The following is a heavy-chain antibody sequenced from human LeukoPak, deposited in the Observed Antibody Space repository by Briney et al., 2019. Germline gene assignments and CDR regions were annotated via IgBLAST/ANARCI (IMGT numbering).Heavy chain of an antibody. CDR1: GYTFTGYY. J-gene: IGHJ4*02. D-gene: IGHD6-13*01. V-gene: IGHV1-2*02. CDR2: INPNSGGT. CDR3: ARDLSSSSWLIYFFDY. Sequence: ASVKVSCKASGYTFTGYYMHWVRQAPGQGLEWMGWINPNSGGTNYAQKFQGRVTMTRDTSISTAYMELSRLRSDDTAVYYCARDLSSSSWLIYFFDYWGQGTLVTVSS.